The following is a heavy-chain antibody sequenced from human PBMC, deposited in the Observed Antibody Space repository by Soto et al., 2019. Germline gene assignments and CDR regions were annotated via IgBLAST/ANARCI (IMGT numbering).Heavy chain of an antibody. V-gene: IGHV4-59*01. CDR1: GGSISSYY. Sequence: SETLSLTCTVSGGSISSYYWSWIRQPPGKGLEWIGYIYYSGSTNYNPSLKSRVTISVDTSKNQFSLKLSSVTAADTAVYYCARINSGYDRGQGLYYYYGMDVWGQGTTVTVYS. CDR2: IYYSGST. J-gene: IGHJ6*02. CDR3: ARINSGYDRGQGLYYYYGMDV. D-gene: IGHD5-12*01.